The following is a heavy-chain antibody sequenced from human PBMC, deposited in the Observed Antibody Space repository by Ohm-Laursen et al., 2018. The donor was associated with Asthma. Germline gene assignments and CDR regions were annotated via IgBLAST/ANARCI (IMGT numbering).Heavy chain of an antibody. Sequence: SLRLSCAASGFTFSSYAMSWVRQAPGKGLVWVSRINSDGSSTSYADSVKGRFTISRDNAKNTLYLQMNSLRAEDTAVYYCARVLEVSSGWYYYYYGMDVWGQGTTVTVSS. D-gene: IGHD6-19*01. J-gene: IGHJ6*02. CDR1: GFTFSSYA. V-gene: IGHV3-74*01. CDR2: INSDGSST. CDR3: ARVLEVSSGWYYYYYGMDV.